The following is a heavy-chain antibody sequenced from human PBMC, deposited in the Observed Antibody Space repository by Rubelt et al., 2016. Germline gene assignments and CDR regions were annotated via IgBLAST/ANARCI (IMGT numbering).Heavy chain of an antibody. D-gene: IGHD2-2*01. CDR3: ARDQAIVVVPAAIPSSDFDY. J-gene: IGHJ4*02. CDR2: ISYDGSNK. Sequence: GLEWVAVISYDGSNKYYADSVKGRFTISRDNSKNTLYLQMNSLRAEDTAVYYCARDQAIVVVPAAIPSSDFDYWGQGTLVTVSS. V-gene: IGHV3-33*05.